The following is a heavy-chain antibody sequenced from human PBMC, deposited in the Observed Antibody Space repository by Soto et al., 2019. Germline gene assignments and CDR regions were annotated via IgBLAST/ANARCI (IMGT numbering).Heavy chain of an antibody. CDR2: INYSGST. CDR1: GGSISSYY. CDR3: ARETSHGSSGYVDY. J-gene: IGHJ4*02. D-gene: IGHD2-15*01. Sequence: QVQLQESGPGLVKPSETLSLTCTVSGGSISSYYWTWIRQPPGKGLEWIGYINYSGSTNYNPPLKSRVTISVDTYKNQFSLKLSSVTAADTAVYYCARETSHGSSGYVDYWGQGTLVTVSS. V-gene: IGHV4-59*12.